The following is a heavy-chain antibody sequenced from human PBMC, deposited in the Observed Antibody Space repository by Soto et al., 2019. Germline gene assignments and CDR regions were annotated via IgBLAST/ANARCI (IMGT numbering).Heavy chain of an antibody. V-gene: IGHV4-61*08. CDR3: ATGGASSKWFDA. CDR1: GGPISRGAYY. J-gene: IGHJ5*02. Sequence: SETLSLTCTVSGGPISRGAYYWSWIRQHPEKGLEWIGYIYDSGSTYYNPSLKSRVTISVDTSKNQFSLKLNSVTAADTAVYYCATGGASSKWFDAWGQGTLVTVSS. CDR2: IYDSGST.